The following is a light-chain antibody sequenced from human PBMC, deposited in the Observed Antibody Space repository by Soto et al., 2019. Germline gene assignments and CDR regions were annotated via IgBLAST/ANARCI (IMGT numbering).Light chain of an antibody. V-gene: IGKV3-15*01. CDR3: QQYIRWPLT. Sequence: EIVMTQSAATLSGSAGERATLSCGASQSVSSNLAWYQQKPGQAPSLLIYGASTRATGTPARFSGSWYGTEFNLTISSLQSEDFAVYYCQQYIRWPLTFGGGTKVDIK. CDR2: GAS. J-gene: IGKJ4*01. CDR1: QSVSSN.